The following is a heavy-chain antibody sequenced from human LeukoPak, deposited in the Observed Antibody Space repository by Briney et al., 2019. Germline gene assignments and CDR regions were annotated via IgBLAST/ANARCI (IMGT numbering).Heavy chain of an antibody. J-gene: IGHJ4*02. V-gene: IGHV3-7*01. CDR3: ARDAGYYYDSSGYLY. D-gene: IGHD3-22*01. CDR1: GFTFSSYR. CDR2: IKQDGSEK. Sequence: GGSLRLSCAASGFTFSSYRMRWLRQAPGKGVEGVANIKQDGSEKYYVDSVKGRFTISRDNAKNSLYLQMNSLRAEDTAVYYCARDAGYYYDSSGYLYWGQGTLVTVSS.